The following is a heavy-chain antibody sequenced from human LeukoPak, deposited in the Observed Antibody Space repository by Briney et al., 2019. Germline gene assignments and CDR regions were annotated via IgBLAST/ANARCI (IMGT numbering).Heavy chain of an antibody. D-gene: IGHD6-6*01. J-gene: IGHJ4*02. CDR1: GGSISSGGYY. CDR3: ARYLSSIAARFDY. CDR2: IYYSGST. Sequence: SETLSLTCTVSGGSISSGGYYWSWIRQHPGKGLEWIGYIYYSGSTYYNPSFKSRVTISVDTSKNQFSLKLSSVTAADTAVYYCARYLSSIAARFDYWGQGTLVTVSS. V-gene: IGHV4-31*03.